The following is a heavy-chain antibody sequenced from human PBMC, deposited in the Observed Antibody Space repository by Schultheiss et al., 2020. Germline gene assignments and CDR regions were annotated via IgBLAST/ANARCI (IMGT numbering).Heavy chain of an antibody. J-gene: IGHJ4*02. CDR2: IYSDGIT. V-gene: IGHV4-4*07. CDR1: GDSIAGYH. Sequence: SETLSLTCSVYGDSIAGYHWTWIRQPAGNGLEWVGRIYSDGITTYNPSLKSRVTMSLDTSRRQVFLKLFFVTAADTAVYYCAGRKAGPTPFDYWGQGTLVTVSS. D-gene: IGHD1-26*01. CDR3: AGRKAGPTPFDY.